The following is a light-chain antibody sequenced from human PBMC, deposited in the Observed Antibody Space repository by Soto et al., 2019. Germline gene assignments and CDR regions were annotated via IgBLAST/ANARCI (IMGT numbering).Light chain of an antibody. CDR1: QRINFW. CDR3: LRAFTLPVT. J-gene: IGKJ4*01. Sequence: IPMTQSPSSVSASVGDRVTITRRASQRINFWLAWYQQTSGKAPKLLIYSASIFQIGVPSRFSGSGSGTEFTLTISSLQPEDFAHYFCLRAFTLPVTVGGGTRVEIK. CDR2: SAS. V-gene: IGKV1-12*01.